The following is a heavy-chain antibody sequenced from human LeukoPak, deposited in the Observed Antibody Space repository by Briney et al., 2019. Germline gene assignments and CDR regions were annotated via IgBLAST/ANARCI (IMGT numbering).Heavy chain of an antibody. CDR1: GGSISSGGYY. D-gene: IGHD3-10*01. CDR3: ARVQGLSSRPFDY. CDR2: IYYRGGST. V-gene: IGHV4-31*03. J-gene: IGHJ4*02. Sequence: SETLSLTCTVSGGSISSGGYYWSWIRQHPGKGLEWIGYIYYRGGSTYYNPSLKSRVAISVDTSKNQFSLKLSSVTAADTAVYYCARVQGLSSRPFDYWGQGTLVTVSS.